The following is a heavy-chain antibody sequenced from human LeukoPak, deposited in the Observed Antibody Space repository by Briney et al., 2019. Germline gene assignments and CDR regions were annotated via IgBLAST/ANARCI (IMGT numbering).Heavy chain of an antibody. D-gene: IGHD1-14*01. J-gene: IGHJ6*02. CDR2: IYYSGTT. V-gene: IGHV4-59*01. CDR1: GGSIGTYS. CDR3: AATDYYDSGMDA. Sequence: PSETLSLTCTVSGGSIGTYSWNWIRQPPGKGLEWIGYIYYSGTTNYNPSLKSRVTISVDTSKNQFSLKLSSVTAADTAVYYCAATDYYDSGMDAWGQGTTVTVSS.